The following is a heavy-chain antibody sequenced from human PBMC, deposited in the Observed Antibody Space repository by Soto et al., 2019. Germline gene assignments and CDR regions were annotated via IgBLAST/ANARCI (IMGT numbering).Heavy chain of an antibody. J-gene: IGHJ4*02. D-gene: IGHD3-10*01. CDR3: ARGPDYYGSGKWTPSDY. CDR2: IIPIFGTA. V-gene: IGHV1-69*01. CDR1: GGTFSSYA. Sequence: QVQLVQSGAEVKKPGSSVKVSCKASGGTFSSYAISWVRQAPGQGLEWMGGIIPIFGTANYALKFQGRVTITADESTSTAYMELSSLRSEDTAVYYCARGPDYYGSGKWTPSDYWGQGTLVTVSS.